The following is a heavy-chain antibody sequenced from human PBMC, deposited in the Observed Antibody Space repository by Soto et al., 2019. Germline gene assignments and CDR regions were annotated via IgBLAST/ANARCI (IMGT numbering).Heavy chain of an antibody. CDR3: AFKLVMTFTYYFYYMDV. D-gene: IGHD2-21*02. V-gene: IGHV3-74*01. Sequence: GGSLRLSCAASGFTSSRYWMHWVRQAPGKGLVWVSRINNDGSTTNYADSVKGRFTISRDNAKNTLYLQMNSLRAEDTAVYYCAFKLVMTFTYYFYYMDVWGKGTTVTVSS. J-gene: IGHJ6*03. CDR1: GFTSSRYW. CDR2: INNDGSTT.